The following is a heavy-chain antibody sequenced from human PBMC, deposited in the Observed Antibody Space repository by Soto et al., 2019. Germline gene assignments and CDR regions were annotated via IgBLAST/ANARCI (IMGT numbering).Heavy chain of an antibody. CDR2: ISYDGSNK. J-gene: IGHJ6*02. CDR3: ARDSDYYDFWSGYLSYGMDV. CDR1: GFTFSRYA. V-gene: IGHV3-30-3*01. Sequence: PGGSLRLSCAASGFTFSRYAMSWVRQAPGKGLEWVAVISYDGSNKYYADSVKGRFTISRDNSKNTLYLQMNSLRAEDTAVYYCARDSDYYDFWSGYLSYGMDVWGQGTTVTVSS. D-gene: IGHD3-3*01.